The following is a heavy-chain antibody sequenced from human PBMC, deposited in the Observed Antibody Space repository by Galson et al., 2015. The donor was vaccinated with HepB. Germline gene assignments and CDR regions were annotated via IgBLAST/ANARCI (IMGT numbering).Heavy chain of an antibody. J-gene: IGHJ4*02. D-gene: IGHD3-22*01. CDR3: ARGGYYYDSSGYEEYDY. CDR2: ISSSSSYI. Sequence: SLRLSCAASGFTFSSYSMNWVRQAPGKGLEWVSSISSSSSYIYYADSVKGRFTISRDNAKNSLYLQMNSLRAEDTAVYYCARGGYYYDSSGYEEYDYWGQGTLVTVSS. CDR1: GFTFSSYS. V-gene: IGHV3-21*01.